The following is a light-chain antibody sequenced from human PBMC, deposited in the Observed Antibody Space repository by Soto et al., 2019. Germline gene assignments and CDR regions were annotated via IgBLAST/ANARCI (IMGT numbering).Light chain of an antibody. CDR3: AAWDDSLNGRGV. V-gene: IGLV1-44*01. Sequence: QSALTQPPSTSGTPGQRVTISCSGSSSNIGSNTVDWYRQLPGTAPKLLIYHNNRRPSGVPDRFSGSKSGTSASLAISGLQSEDEADYYCAAWDDSLNGRGVFGGGTKLTVL. CDR1: SSNIGSNT. CDR2: HNN. J-gene: IGLJ2*01.